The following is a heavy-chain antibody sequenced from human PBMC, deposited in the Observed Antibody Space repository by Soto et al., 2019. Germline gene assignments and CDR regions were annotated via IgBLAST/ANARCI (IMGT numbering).Heavy chain of an antibody. Sequence: QVQLVQSGAEVKTPGSSVKVSCKAPGGTFSSYAISWVRQAPGQGLEWMGGIIPISGTAKYAQKFQGRVTITEDESTSTGYMELSSLRSEDTAVYYCARSQGGSSSLDIYYYDYYGMDVWGQGTTVSVSS. J-gene: IGHJ6*02. CDR1: GGTFSSYA. V-gene: IGHV1-69*01. CDR3: ARSQGGSSSLDIYYYDYYGMDV. CDR2: IIPISGTA. D-gene: IGHD2-15*01.